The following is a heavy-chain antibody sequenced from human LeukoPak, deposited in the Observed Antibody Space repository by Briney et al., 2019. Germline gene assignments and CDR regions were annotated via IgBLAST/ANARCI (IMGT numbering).Heavy chain of an antibody. V-gene: IGHV3-64*01. CDR3: ATLPGMTTVTFDAFYI. Sequence: GGSLRLSCAASGFTFSSYAMHWVRQAPGEGLEYVSAISSNGGSTYYANSVKGRFTISRDNSKNTLYLQMGSLRAEDMAVYYRATLPGMTTVTFDAFYIWGQGTMVTVSS. D-gene: IGHD4-17*01. CDR1: GFTFSSYA. J-gene: IGHJ3*02. CDR2: ISSNGGST.